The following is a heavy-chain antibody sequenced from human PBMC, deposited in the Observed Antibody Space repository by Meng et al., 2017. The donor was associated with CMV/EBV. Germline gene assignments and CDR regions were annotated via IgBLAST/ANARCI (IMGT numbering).Heavy chain of an antibody. D-gene: IGHD3-22*01. J-gene: IGHJ4*02. V-gene: IGHV4-59*01. CDR3: AIFDSSGYYKDY. CDR1: GGSISSYY. CDR2: IYYSGST. Sequence: SETLSLTCTVSGGSISSYYWSWIRQPPGKGLEWIGYIYYSGSTNYNPSLKSRVTISVDTSKNQFSLKLSSVTAADTAVYYCAIFDSSGYYKDYWGQGTLVTVSS.